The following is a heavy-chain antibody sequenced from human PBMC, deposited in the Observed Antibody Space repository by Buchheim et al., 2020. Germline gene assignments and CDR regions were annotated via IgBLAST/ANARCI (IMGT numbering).Heavy chain of an antibody. J-gene: IGHJ4*02. V-gene: IGHV3-23*04. CDR2: ISGSGSDT. CDR1: GFTFSNYA. Sequence: EVKVVESGGGLVQPGGSLRLSCAASGFTFSNYAMSWVRQGPGRGLEWVSSISGSGSDTYYADSVKGRFTISRDNSKSTLYLQMNSLRAEDTALYYCAISGDGHPWLVVGNPLDYWGQGTL. D-gene: IGHD6-19*01. CDR3: AISGDGHPWLVVGNPLDY.